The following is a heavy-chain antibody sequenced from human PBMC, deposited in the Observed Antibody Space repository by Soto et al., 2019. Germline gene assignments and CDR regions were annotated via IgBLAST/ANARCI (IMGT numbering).Heavy chain of an antibody. J-gene: IGHJ6*02. D-gene: IGHD6-13*01. CDR1: GFTFSSYG. Sequence: PGGSLRLSCAASGFTFSSYGMHWVRQAPGKGLEWVAVISYDGSNKYYADSVKGRFTISRDNSKNTLYLQMNSLRAEDTAVYYCAKDAAARAYYYYGMDVWGQGTTVTVSS. CDR2: ISYDGSNK. CDR3: AKDAAARAYYYYGMDV. V-gene: IGHV3-30*18.